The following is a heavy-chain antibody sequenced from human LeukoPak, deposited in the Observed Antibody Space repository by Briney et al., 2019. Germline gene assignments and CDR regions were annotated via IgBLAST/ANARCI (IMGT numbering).Heavy chain of an antibody. D-gene: IGHD3-16*01. J-gene: IGHJ4*02. CDR3: AREFTFGGVIGY. Sequence: PSETLSLTCTVSGDSISSSNYYWGWIRQPPGEGLGWIGNIYYSGSTYYNPSLKSRVTISVDTSKNQFSLKLSSVTAADTAVYYCAREFTFGGVIGYWGQGTLVTVSS. CDR1: GDSISSSNYY. CDR2: IYYSGST. V-gene: IGHV4-39*07.